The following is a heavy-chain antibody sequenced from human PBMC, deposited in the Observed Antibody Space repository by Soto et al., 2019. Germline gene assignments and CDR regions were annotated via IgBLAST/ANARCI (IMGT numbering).Heavy chain of an antibody. CDR3: TTGLGSSNYLHDRY. CDR1: SFTFSDAW. J-gene: IGHJ4*02. V-gene: IGHV3-15*07. Sequence: EVHLVESGGGLVMPGGSLRLSCAASSFTFSDAWMNWVRQAPGKGLEWVGRIKIITEGGTTDYAAPVKGRFTISRDDSKNTLYLQMNSLKTDDTALYYCTTGLGSSNYLHDRYWGQGTLVTVSS. D-gene: IGHD3-10*01. CDR2: IKIITEGGTT.